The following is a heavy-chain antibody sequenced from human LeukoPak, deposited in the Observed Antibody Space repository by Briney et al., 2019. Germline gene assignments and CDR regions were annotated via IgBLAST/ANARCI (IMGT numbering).Heavy chain of an antibody. J-gene: IGHJ6*04. CDR3: ARDFLAFTSIYGMDV. CDR1: GFTFSSYW. CDR2: IKQDGSEK. V-gene: IGHV3-7*03. Sequence: GGSLRLSCAASGFTFSSYWVSWVRQAPGKGLEWVANIKQDGSEKYYVDSVKGRFTISRDNAKNSLYLQMNSLRAEDTAVYYCARDFLAFTSIYGMDVWGKGTTVTVSS.